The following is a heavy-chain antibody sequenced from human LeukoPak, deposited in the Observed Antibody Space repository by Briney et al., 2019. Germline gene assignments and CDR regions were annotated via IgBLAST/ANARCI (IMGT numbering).Heavy chain of an antibody. CDR2: ISGSGNST. V-gene: IGHV3-23*01. CDR1: GLTFSGSA. J-gene: IGHJ4*02. Sequence: GGSLRLSCAASGLTFSGSAMSWVRLAPGKGLEWVSLISGSGNSTYYADSVKGRFTISRDNSKNTLYLQMNSQRAEDTAVYYCAKVLVLVSANRYYFDYWGQGTLVTVSS. CDR3: AKVLVLVSANRYYFDY. D-gene: IGHD2-15*01.